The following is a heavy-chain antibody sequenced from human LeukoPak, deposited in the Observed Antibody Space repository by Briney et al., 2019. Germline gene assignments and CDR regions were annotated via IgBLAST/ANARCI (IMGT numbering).Heavy chain of an antibody. D-gene: IGHD2-15*01. V-gene: IGHV3-21*04. CDR1: GFTFSSYS. Sequence: GGSLRLSCAASGFTFSSYSMNWVRQAPGKGLEWVSSISSSSSYIYYADSVKGRFTISRDNAKNSLYLQMNSLRAEDTALYYCAKDSGATILVGWFDPWGQGTLVTVSS. J-gene: IGHJ5*02. CDR2: ISSSSSYI. CDR3: AKDSGATILVGWFDP.